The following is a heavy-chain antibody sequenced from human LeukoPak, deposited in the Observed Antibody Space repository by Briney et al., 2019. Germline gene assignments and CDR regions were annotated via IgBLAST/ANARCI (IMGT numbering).Heavy chain of an antibody. CDR1: GFTFTSSA. Sequence: SVKVSCKASGFTFTSSAMQWVRQARGQRLEWIGWIVVGSGNTNYAQKFQERVTITRDMSTSTAYMELSSLRSEDTAVDYCAAAFPPYEVWPRDYWGQGTLVTVSS. V-gene: IGHV1-58*02. CDR3: AAAFPPYEVWPRDY. CDR2: IVVGSGNT. J-gene: IGHJ4*02. D-gene: IGHD3-3*01.